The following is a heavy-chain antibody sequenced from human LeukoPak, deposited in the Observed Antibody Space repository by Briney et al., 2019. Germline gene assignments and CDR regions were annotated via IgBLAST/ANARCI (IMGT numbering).Heavy chain of an antibody. CDR3: ARQGSEGFDY. CDR1: GYTFTSNW. J-gene: IGHJ4*02. D-gene: IGHD1-14*01. V-gene: IGHV5-51*01. Sequence: GESLKISCKGFGYTFTSNWIAWVRQMPGKGLELMGIIFPGDSDTRDNPSFQGQVTISVDKSIDTAYLQWSSLKASDTAMYYCARQGSEGFDYWGQGTLVTVSS. CDR2: IFPGDSDT.